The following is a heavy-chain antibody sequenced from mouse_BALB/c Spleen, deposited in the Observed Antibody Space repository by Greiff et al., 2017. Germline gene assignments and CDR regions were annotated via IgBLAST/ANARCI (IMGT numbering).Heavy chain of an antibody. CDR1: GFTFSSFG. D-gene: IGHD2-12*01. CDR2: ISSGSRTI. V-gene: IGHV5-17*02. CDR3: APSRRGYAMDY. J-gene: IGHJ4*01. Sequence: EVQLVESGGGLVQPGGSRKLSCAASGFTFSSFGMHWVRQAPEKGLEWVAYISSGSRTIYYADTVKGRFTISRDNPKNTLFLQMTSLRSEDTAMYYCAPSRRGYAMDYWGQGTSVTVSS.